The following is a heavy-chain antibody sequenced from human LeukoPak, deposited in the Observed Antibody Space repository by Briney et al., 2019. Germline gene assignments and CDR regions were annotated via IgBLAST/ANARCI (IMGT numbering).Heavy chain of an antibody. V-gene: IGHV3-21*01. CDR1: GFTFSSYS. CDR3: ARMRSYYTGFDY. CDR2: ISSSSSYI. J-gene: IGHJ4*02. D-gene: IGHD1-26*01. Sequence: GGSLRLSCAASGFTFSSYSMNWVRQAPGKGLEWVSSISSSSSYIYYADSVKGRFTISRDNAENSLYLQMDSLRAEDTAVYYCARMRSYYTGFDYWGQGTLVTVSS.